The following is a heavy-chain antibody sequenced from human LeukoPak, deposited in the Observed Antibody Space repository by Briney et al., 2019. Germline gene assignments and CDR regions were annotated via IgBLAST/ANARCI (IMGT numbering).Heavy chain of an antibody. J-gene: IGHJ4*02. CDR1: GFIFSNYA. CDR2: IVHNGGSI. V-gene: IGHV3-23*01. CDR3: ASYGYYDSSGFY. Sequence: QPGGSLRLSCAASGFIFSNYAMRGVRHAPGEGLEWESIIVHNGGSIYYAGSVKGRSTISRDNSKNTLYLQMNSLRAEDTAVYYCASYGYYDSSGFYWGQGPLVTVSS. D-gene: IGHD3-22*01.